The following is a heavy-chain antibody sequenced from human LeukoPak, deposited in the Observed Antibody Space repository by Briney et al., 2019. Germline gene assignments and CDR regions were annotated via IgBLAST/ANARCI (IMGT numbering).Heavy chain of an antibody. J-gene: IGHJ5*02. CDR3: ARELQLNWFDP. D-gene: IGHD1-1*01. V-gene: IGHV1-69*13. CDR1: GGTFSSYA. Sequence: ASVKVSCKASGGTFSSYAISWVRQAPGQGLEWMGGIIPIFGTANYAQKFQSRVTITADESTSTAYMQLSSLRSEDTAVYYCARELQLNWFDPWGQGTLVTVSS. CDR2: IIPIFGTA.